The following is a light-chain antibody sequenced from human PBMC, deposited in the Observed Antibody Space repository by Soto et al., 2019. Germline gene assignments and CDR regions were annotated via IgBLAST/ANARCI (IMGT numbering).Light chain of an antibody. J-gene: IGKJ4*01. CDR2: GAS. CDR3: QQYNNWPPPLT. Sequence: EIVMTQSPATLSVSPGERATLSCRASQSVSSNLAWYQQKPGQAPRLLICGASTRATGIPARFSGSGSGTEFTLTIRSLQSEDFAVYYCQQYNNWPPPLTFGGGTKVEIK. CDR1: QSVSSN. V-gene: IGKV3-15*01.